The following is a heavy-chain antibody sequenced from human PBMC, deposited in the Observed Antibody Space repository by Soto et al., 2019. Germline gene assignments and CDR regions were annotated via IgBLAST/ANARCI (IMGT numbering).Heavy chain of an antibody. CDR2: ISYDGSNK. CDR1: GFTFSSYA. V-gene: IGHV3-30-3*01. D-gene: IGHD3-3*01. CDR3: VMYYDFP. Sequence: QVQLVESGGGVVQPGRSLRLSCAASGFTFSSYAMHWVRQAPGKGLEWVAVISYDGSNKYYADSVKGRFTISRDNSKNTLYLQMNSLRAEDTAVYYCVMYYDFPWGQGTLVTVSS. J-gene: IGHJ5*02.